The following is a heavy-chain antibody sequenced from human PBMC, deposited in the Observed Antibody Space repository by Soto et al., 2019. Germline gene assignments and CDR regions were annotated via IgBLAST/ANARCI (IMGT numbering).Heavy chain of an antibody. CDR3: ARGRRSSPTFSGMDV. V-gene: IGHV1-69*06. CDR2: MIPICGNA. CDR1: GDTFTSYA. Sequence: GASVKVSCKASGDTFTSYAINWVRQAPGQGLEWMGGMIPICGNANYAQKFQGRVTITADKSTSTAYMELSSLRSEDTAVYYCARGRRSSPTFSGMDVRGQGTTVTVSS. J-gene: IGHJ6*02. D-gene: IGHD6-19*01.